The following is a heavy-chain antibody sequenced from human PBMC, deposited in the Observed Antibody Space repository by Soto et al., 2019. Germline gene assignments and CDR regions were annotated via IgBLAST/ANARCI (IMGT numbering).Heavy chain of an antibody. CDR2: ISGSGGST. Sequence: GGSLRLSCAASGFTFSTYAMSWVRQAPGKGLEWVSAISGSGGSTYYADSVKGRFTISRDNSKNTLYLQMNSLRAVDTAVYYCAKDPSYYDILTGYRGFDYWGQGTLVTVSS. CDR1: GFTFSTYA. V-gene: IGHV3-23*01. CDR3: AKDPSYYDILTGYRGFDY. J-gene: IGHJ4*02. D-gene: IGHD3-9*01.